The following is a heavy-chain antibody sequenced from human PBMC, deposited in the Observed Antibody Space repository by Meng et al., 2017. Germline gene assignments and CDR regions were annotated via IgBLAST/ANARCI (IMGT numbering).Heavy chain of an antibody. D-gene: IGHD3-22*01. J-gene: IGHJ4*02. CDR3: ARETYYYDSSGYYRFFDY. Sequence: SETLSLTCAVYGGSFSGYYWSWIRQPPGKGLEWFGEINHSGSTNYNPSLKSRVTISVDTSKNQFSLKLISVTAADTAVYYCARETYYYDSSGYYRFFDYWGQGTLVTVSS. CDR2: INHSGST. CDR1: GGSFSGYY. V-gene: IGHV4-34*01.